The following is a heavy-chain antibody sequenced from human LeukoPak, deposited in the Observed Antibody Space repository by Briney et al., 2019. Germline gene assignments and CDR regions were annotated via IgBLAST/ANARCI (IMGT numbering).Heavy chain of an antibody. V-gene: IGHV3-30*04. CDR2: ISYDGSNK. CDR1: GFTFSSYA. D-gene: IGHD3-10*01. J-gene: IGHJ5*02. CDR3: ARESGITMVRGVFHP. Sequence: GGSLRLSCAASGFTFSSYAMHWVRQAPGKGLEWVAVISYDGSNKYYADSVKGRFTISRDNSKNTLYLQMNSLRAEDTAVYYCARESGITMVRGVFHPWGQGTLVTVSS.